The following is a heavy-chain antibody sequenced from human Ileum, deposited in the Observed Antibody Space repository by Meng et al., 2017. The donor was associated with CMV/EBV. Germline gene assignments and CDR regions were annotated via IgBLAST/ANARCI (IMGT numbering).Heavy chain of an antibody. CDR1: GFSLGTDGVG. CDR3: AYRRGGGSGWNWFGP. V-gene: IGHV2-5*02. J-gene: IGHJ5*02. Sequence: QITLKESGPNLVKPTQSLTLTCTFFGFSLGTDGVGVGWIRQPPGKALEWLALVYWDDDKHYSPSLTSGVTVTKDTSENLVFLTLTNMDAVDTGTYYCAYRRGGGSGWNWFGPWGQGILVTVSS. CDR2: VYWDDDK. D-gene: IGHD6-19*01.